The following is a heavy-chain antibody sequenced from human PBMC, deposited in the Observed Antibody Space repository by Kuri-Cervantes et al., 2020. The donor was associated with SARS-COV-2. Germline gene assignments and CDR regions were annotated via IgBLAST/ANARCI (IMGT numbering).Heavy chain of an antibody. CDR1: GYTFTSYA. D-gene: IGHD6-13*01. Sequence: SVKVSRKASGYTFTSYAMHWVRQAPGQRLEWMGWINAGNGNTKYSQKFQGRVTITRDTSASTAYMELSSLRSEDTAVYYCARETNWGIAAAGGMDVWGQGTTVTVSS. J-gene: IGHJ6*02. CDR2: INAGNGNT. V-gene: IGHV1-3*01. CDR3: ARETNWGIAAAGGMDV.